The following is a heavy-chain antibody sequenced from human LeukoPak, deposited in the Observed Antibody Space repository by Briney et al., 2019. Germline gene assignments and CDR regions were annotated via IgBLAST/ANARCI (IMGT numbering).Heavy chain of an antibody. CDR3: AKGGVYGDYYFDY. V-gene: IGHV3-23*01. CDR1: GFPFSSYA. CDR2: ISGSGGDT. J-gene: IGHJ4*02. Sequence: PGGSLRLSCAASGFPFSSYAMSWVRQAPGKGLEWVSVISGSGGDTYYADSVKGRFTISGDNSKNTLYLQMNSLRAGDTALYYCAKGGVYGDYYFDYWGQGTLVTVSS. D-gene: IGHD4-17*01.